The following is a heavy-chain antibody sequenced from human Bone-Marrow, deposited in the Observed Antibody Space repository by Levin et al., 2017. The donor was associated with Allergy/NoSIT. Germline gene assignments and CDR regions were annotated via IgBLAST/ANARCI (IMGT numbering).Heavy chain of an antibody. D-gene: IGHD3-22*01. CDR1: GFRFRDHG. CDR3: ARDLDTSELFDS. CDR2: IWYDGTNK. Sequence: GGSLRLSCVASGFRFRDHGMHWVRQAPGKGLEWVGIIWYDGTNKYYADSVKGRFTISRDNSKNTLYLQLNSLRAEDTAMYYCARDLDTSELFDSWGQGPLVTVAS. J-gene: IGHJ4*02. V-gene: IGHV3-33*01.